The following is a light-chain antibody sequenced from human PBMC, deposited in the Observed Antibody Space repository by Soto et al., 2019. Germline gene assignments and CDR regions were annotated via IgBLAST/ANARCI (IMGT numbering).Light chain of an antibody. CDR2: GAS. Sequence: EIVMTQSPATLSVSLGERVTLSCRASQNINTDLAWYQQKPGQAPRVLITGASTRATGVAARFSGSGSGTEFTLTIGSVQSEDFAVYHCQQYRNWPPLTFGGGTKVEIK. V-gene: IGKV3-15*01. CDR1: QNINTD. J-gene: IGKJ4*01. CDR3: QQYRNWPPLT.